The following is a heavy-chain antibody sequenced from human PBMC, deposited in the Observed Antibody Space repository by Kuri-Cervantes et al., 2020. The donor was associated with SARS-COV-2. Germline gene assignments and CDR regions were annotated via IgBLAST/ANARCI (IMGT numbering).Heavy chain of an antibody. CDR3: ARDTPYCSSNTCSDF. V-gene: IGHV3-9*01. J-gene: IGHJ4*02. CDR2: ISWNSGSI. Sequence: SLKISCVTSGFTFDDYAMHWVRQAPGKGLEWVSGISWNSGSIGYADSVKGRFTISRDNDKHSLYLQMNSLRAEDTAVYFCARDTPYCSSNTCSDFWGQGTLVTVSS. CDR1: GFTFDDYA. D-gene: IGHD2-2*01.